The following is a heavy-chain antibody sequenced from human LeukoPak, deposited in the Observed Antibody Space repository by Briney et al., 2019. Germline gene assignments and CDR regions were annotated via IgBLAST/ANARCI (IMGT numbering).Heavy chain of an antibody. J-gene: IGHJ4*02. CDR1: GYTFTGYY. V-gene: IGHV1-2*02. Sequence: GASVKVSCKASGYTFTGYYMHWVRQAPGQGLEWMGWINPNSGGTNYAQKFQGRVTMTRDTSISTAYMELSRLRSDDTAVYYCARELKVVVVPAAIPGYWGQGTLVTVPS. D-gene: IGHD2-2*01. CDR3: ARELKVVVVPAAIPGY. CDR2: INPNSGGT.